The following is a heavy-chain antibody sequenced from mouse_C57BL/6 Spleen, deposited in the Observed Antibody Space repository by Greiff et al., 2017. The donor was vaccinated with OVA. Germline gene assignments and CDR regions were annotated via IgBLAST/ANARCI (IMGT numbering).Heavy chain of an antibody. CDR3: ARQGITTVVDY. J-gene: IGHJ2*01. CDR1: GYTFTSYW. Sequence: QVQLKQPGAELVMPGASVKLSCKASGYTFTSYWMHWVKQRPGQGLEWIGEIDPSDSYTNYNQKFKGKSTLTVDKSSSTAYMQLSSLTSEDSAVYYCARQGITTVVDYWGQGTTLTVSS. CDR2: IDPSDSYT. D-gene: IGHD1-1*01. V-gene: IGHV1-69*01.